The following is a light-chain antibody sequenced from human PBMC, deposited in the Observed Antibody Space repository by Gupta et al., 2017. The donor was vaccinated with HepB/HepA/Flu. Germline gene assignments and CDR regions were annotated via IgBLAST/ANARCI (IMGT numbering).Light chain of an antibody. Sequence: VLQPSPSPLASSPDARATLSCRASQSVSSPYLAWYQQKPGQAPRLLIYGASKRATGIPDRFSGSGSGTDFTLTISRLEPDDFAVYHCQQYDSSPFTFGPGTEVDIK. CDR2: GAS. CDR3: QQYDSSPFT. CDR1: QSVSSPY. J-gene: IGKJ3*01. V-gene: IGKV3-20*01.